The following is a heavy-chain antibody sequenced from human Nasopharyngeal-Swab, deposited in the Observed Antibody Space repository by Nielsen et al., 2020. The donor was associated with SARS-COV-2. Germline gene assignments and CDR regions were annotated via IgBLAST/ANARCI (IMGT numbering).Heavy chain of an antibody. J-gene: IGHJ5*02. D-gene: IGHD6-13*01. CDR2: ITGSGSQI. V-gene: IGHV3-23*01. CDR3: AKGRSISAAGSAWYDH. CDR1: GFTFNDYA. Sequence: GGSLRLSCAGSGFTFNDYAMTWVRQAPGKGLEWVSSITGSGSQIYYADSARGRSVISRDNANNMVFLQMNDLRAEDTAVYYCAKGRSISAAGSAWYDHWGQGTLVTVSS.